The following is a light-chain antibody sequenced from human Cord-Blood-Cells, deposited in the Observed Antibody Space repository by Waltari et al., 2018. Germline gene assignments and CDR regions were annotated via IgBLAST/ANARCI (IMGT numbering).Light chain of an antibody. V-gene: IGLV8-61*01. CDR3: CSYAGSYRWV. Sequence: QTVVTQEPSFSVSPGGTVTLTCGLSSGSVSTSYYPSWYQQTPGQAPRTLIYSTNTRSSGVPDRFSGSKSGNTASLTISGLQAEDEADYYCCSYAGSYRWVFGGGTKLTVL. CDR1: SGSVSTSYY. CDR2: STN. J-gene: IGLJ3*02.